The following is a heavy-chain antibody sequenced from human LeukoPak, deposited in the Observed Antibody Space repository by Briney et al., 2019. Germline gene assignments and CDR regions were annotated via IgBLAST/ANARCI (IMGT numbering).Heavy chain of an antibody. D-gene: IGHD6-19*01. J-gene: IGHJ6*02. CDR1: GGSFSGYY. V-gene: IGHV4-34*01. CDR2: INHNGST. Sequence: PSETLSLTCAVYGGSFSGYYWSWIRQPPGKGLEWIGEINHNGSTNYNPSLKSRVTISVDTSKNQFSLKLSSVTAADTAVYYCARLGSGWHHNYYYYGMDVWGQGTTVTVSS. CDR3: ARLGSGWHHNYYYYGMDV.